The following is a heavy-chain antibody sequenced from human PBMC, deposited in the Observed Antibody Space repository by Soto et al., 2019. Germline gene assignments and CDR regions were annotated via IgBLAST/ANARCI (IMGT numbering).Heavy chain of an antibody. D-gene: IGHD6-6*01. CDR2: IIPIFGTT. V-gene: IGHV1-69*05. CDR1: GGSFTYT. J-gene: IGHJ5*02. CDR3: ARVDGSSSGNWFDP. Sequence: ASVKVSCKASGGSFTYTLSWVRQAPGQGLEWMGGIIPIFGTTNYAQKFQGRVTMTTDTITRTDYMELRTLRYDDTAVYYCARVDGSSSGNWFDPWGQGTLVTVS.